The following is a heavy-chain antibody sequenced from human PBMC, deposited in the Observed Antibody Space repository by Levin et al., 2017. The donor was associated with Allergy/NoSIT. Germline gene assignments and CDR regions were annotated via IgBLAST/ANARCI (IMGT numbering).Heavy chain of an antibody. J-gene: IGHJ4*02. CDR1: GGSFSGYY. V-gene: IGHV4-34*01. D-gene: IGHD3-16*02. Sequence: KPSETLSLTCAVYGGSFSGYYWSWIRQPPGKGLEWIGEINHSGSTNYNPSLKSRVTISVDTSKNQFSLKLSSVTAADTAVYYCARFGRGFRGVISWGQGTLVTVSS. CDR3: ARFGRGFRGVIS. CDR2: INHSGST.